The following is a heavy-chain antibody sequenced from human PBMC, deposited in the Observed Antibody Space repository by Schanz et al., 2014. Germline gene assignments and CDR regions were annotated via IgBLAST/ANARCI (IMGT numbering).Heavy chain of an antibody. Sequence: QVQLVESGGGVVQPGGSLRLSCAASGFIFSNYGMHWVRQAPGKGLEWVAVIWYDENNKYYADSVKGRFTMSRDNSKNTLYLQMNSLRAGDTAVYYCAKARRKSNCSGGRCFHYSYYGMDVWGQGTTVTVSS. V-gene: IGHV3-33*06. CDR1: GFIFSNYG. J-gene: IGHJ6*02. D-gene: IGHD2-15*01. CDR3: AKARRKSNCSGGRCFHYSYYGMDV. CDR2: IWYDENNK.